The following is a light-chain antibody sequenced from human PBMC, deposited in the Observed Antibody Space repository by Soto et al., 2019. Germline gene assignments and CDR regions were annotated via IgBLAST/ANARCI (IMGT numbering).Light chain of an antibody. CDR3: QQYDRSPWT. V-gene: IGKV3-20*01. Sequence: EIVLTQSPGTLSLSPGERATLSCRASQSVNSNFLPWFQQKPGQSPRLLIYATSRRATAIPDRFSGSGSGTDFTLTISRLEHEDFALYYCQQYDRSPWTFGQGTKVEIK. J-gene: IGKJ1*01. CDR2: ATS. CDR1: QSVNSNF.